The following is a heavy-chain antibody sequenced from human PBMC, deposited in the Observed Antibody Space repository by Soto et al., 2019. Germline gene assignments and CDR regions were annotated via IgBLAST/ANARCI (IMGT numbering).Heavy chain of an antibody. J-gene: IGHJ4*02. D-gene: IGHD3-10*01. CDR3: AKDRDYPRDYFHY. CDR2: VSVSGGTT. CDR1: GFTLRNYA. V-gene: IGHV3-23*01. Sequence: PGGSLILSCAASGFTLRNYAMNWVRQAPGKGLEWVSGVSVSGGTTYYADSVKGRFTVSRDNSKITVFLHMDSLRAEDTAVYYCAKDRDYPRDYFHYWGQGTLATVSS.